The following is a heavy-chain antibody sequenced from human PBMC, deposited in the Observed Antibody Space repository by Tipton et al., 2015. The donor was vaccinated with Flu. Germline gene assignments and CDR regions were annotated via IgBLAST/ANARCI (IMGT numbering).Heavy chain of an antibody. CDR2: IYHSGST. J-gene: IGHJ4*02. V-gene: IGHV4-4*02. CDR1: GGSISSYY. D-gene: IGHD3-10*01. Sequence: TLSLTCTVSGGSISSYYWSWVRQPPGKGLEWIGEIYHSGSTNYNPSLKSRVTISVDKSKNQFSLKLSSVTAADTAVYYCARFSLWFGELLGIDYWGQGTLVTVSS. CDR3: ARFSLWFGELLGIDY.